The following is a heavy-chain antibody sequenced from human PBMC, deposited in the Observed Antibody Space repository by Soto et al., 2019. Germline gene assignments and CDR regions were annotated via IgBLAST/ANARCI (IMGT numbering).Heavy chain of an antibody. V-gene: IGHV4-30-4*01. CDR3: VRALGSRFMEWPRFDP. Sequence: SETLSLTCIVSGASISSGDYYWSWVRQPPGKGLEWIGHISYSGTIDYSPSLKSRVTISLDTSKNQFSLNLNSVAAADTAVYYCVRALGSRFMEWPRFDPWGQGTLVTVSS. CDR1: GASISSGDYY. D-gene: IGHD3-3*01. J-gene: IGHJ5*02. CDR2: ISYSGTI.